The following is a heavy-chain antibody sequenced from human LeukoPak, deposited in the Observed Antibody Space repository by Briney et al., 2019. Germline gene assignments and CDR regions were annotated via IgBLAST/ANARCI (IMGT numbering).Heavy chain of an antibody. CDR1: GFTFSSYA. CDR3: ARQRGYYEGYFDY. V-gene: IGHV3-30*14. J-gene: IGHJ4*02. Sequence: GGSLRLSCAASGFTFSSYAMHWVRQAPGKGLEWVAVISYDGSNKYYADSVKGRFTISRDNSKNTLYLQMNSLRAEDTAVYYCARQRGYYEGYFDYWGQGTLVTVSS. CDR2: ISYDGSNK. D-gene: IGHD3-22*01.